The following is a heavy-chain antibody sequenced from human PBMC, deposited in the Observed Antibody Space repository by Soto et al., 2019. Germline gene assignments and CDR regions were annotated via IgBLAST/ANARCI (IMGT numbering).Heavy chain of an antibody. D-gene: IGHD2-2*02. V-gene: IGHV3-23*01. CDR1: GFTFSSYA. J-gene: IGHJ3*01. CDR2: VSGSGGST. Sequence: EVQLLESGGGLVQPGGSLRLSCAASGFTFSSYAMSWVRQSPGKGLEWVSAVSGSGGSTYYADSVRGRFTIARDDSTNTVFLQRNSLRAEDTAIYFCAKEPEEQLLYLARKSDAFDFWGPGTMVTVSS. CDR3: AKEPEEQLLYLARKSDAFDF.